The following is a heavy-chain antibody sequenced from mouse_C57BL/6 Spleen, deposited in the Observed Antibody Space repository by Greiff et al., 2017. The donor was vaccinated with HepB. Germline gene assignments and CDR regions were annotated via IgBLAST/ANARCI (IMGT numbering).Heavy chain of an antibody. CDR1: GFTFSDYY. CDR3: ARHGTGTSLDY. V-gene: IGHV5-12*01. Sequence: EVQLVESGGGLVQPGGSLKLSCAASGFTFSDYYMYWVRQTPEKRLEWVAYISNGGGSTYYPDTVKGRFTISRDNAKNTLYLQMSRLKSEDTAMYYCARHGTGTSLDYWGQGTTLTVSS. CDR2: ISNGGGST. D-gene: IGHD4-1*01. J-gene: IGHJ2*01.